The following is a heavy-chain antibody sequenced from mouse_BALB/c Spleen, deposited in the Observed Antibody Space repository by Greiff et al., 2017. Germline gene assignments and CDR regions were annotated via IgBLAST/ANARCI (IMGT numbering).Heavy chain of an antibody. D-gene: IGHD1-3*01. Sequence: EVMLVESGGGLVKPGGSLKLSCAASGFTFSSYAMSWVRQTPEKRLEWVASISSGGSTYYPDSVQGRFTISRDNARNILYLQMSSLRSEDTAMYYCARHNYSYYFDYWGQGTTLTVSS. CDR3: ARHNYSYYFDY. CDR1: GFTFSSYA. CDR2: ISSGGST. V-gene: IGHV5-6-5*01. J-gene: IGHJ2*01.